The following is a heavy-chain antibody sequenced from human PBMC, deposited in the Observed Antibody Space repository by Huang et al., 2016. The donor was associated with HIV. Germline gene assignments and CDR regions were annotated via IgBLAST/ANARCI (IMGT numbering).Heavy chain of an antibody. Sequence: VQPGRSLRISCAASGFTFSSYGMPWVRQAPGKGLEWVAVISYDAKTKYYADSVKGRFSISRDNSKTTVYLQLNSLRLEDTAVYYCAKGGSAAAVLDFWGQGTLVTVSS. V-gene: IGHV3-30*18. CDR2: ISYDAKTK. CDR3: AKGGSAAAVLDF. CDR1: GFTFSSYG. D-gene: IGHD6-13*01. J-gene: IGHJ4*02.